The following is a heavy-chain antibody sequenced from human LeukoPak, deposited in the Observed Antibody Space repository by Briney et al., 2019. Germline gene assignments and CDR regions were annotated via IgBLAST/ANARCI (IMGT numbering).Heavy chain of an antibody. D-gene: IGHD4-17*01. Sequence: ASVTVSCKASGGTFSSYAISWVRQAPGQGLEWMGGVIPIFGTANYAQKFQGRVTLTTDESTSTAYMELSSLRYEDTAVYYCASLVLHGDYHPSGPPPWGQGTLVPVSS. CDR3: ASLVLHGDYHPSGPPP. J-gene: IGHJ4*02. CDR2: VIPIFGTA. CDR1: GGTFSSYA. V-gene: IGHV1-69*05.